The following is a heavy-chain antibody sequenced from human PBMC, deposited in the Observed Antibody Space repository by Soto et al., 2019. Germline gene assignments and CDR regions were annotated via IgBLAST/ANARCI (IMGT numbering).Heavy chain of an antibody. V-gene: IGHV1-8*01. CDR3: ARPQSRHAWLQPSDAFDI. CDR2: MNPNSGNT. D-gene: IGHD5-12*01. Sequence: QVQLVQSGAEVKKPGASVKVSCKASGYTFTSYDINWVRQATGQGLEWMGWMNPNSGNTGYAQKFQGRVTMTRNTSISTAYMELSSLRSEDTAVYYCARPQSRHAWLQPSDAFDIWGQGTMVTVSS. J-gene: IGHJ3*02. CDR1: GYTFTSYD.